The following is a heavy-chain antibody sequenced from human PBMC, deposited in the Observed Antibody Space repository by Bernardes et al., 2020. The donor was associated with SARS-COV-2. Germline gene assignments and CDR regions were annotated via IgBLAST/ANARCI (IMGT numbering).Heavy chain of an antibody. J-gene: IGHJ4*02. D-gene: IGHD3-3*02. V-gene: IGHV3-74*01. CDR3: ARRISADGYYYFDS. CDR1: GFTFTNAW. Sequence: GRSLRLSCAASGFTFTNAWMHWVRQVPGKGLVWVSRINTDGRTINYADSVKGRFTISRDNAKSMVYLQMNSLRAEDTAIYYCARRISADGYYYFDSWGQGTLVTVSS. CDR2: INTDGRTI.